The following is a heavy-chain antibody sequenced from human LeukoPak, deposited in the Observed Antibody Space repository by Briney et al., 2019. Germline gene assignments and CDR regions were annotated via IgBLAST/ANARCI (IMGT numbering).Heavy chain of an antibody. D-gene: IGHD1-26*01. CDR1: GGPISSYY. CDR2: IYYSGST. J-gene: IGHJ4*02. CDR3: ARTQSQSGSYRYYFGY. V-gene: IGHV4-59*01. Sequence: SETLSLTCTVSGGPISSYYWSWIRQPPGKGLEWIGYIYYSGSTNYNPSLKSRVTISVDTSKNQFSLKLSSVTAADTAVYYCARTQSQSGSYRYYFGYWGQGTLVTVSS.